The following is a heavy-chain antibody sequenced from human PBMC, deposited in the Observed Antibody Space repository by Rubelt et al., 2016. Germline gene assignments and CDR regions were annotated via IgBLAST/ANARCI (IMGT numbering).Heavy chain of an antibody. V-gene: IGHV4-59*01. D-gene: IGHD3-3*01. CDR3: AGGITIFGVASGYFDY. J-gene: IGHJ4*02. Sequence: QVQLQESGPGLVKPSETLSLTCTVSGGSISSYYWSWIRQPPGKGLEWLGYIYYSGSTSYNPSLKSRVTISVDTAKNQFSLKLSAGTAADTAVYYCAGGITIFGVASGYFDYWGQGTLVTVSS. CDR1: GGSISSYY. CDR2: IYYSGST.